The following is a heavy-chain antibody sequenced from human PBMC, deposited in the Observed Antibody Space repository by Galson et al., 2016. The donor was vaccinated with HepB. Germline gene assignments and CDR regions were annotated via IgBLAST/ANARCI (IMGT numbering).Heavy chain of an antibody. D-gene: IGHD2-21*02. J-gene: IGHJ4*02. CDR3: AKADAYCGGDCYPSFDY. V-gene: IGHV3-23*01. CDR1: GFSFSRYA. Sequence: SLRLSCAASGFSFSRYAMSWVRQAPGKGLEWVSIISNTGGRTYYADSVKGRFTISRDNSKNTLHLQMNSLRAEDTAVYYCAKADAYCGGDCYPSFDYWGQGTLVTVSS. CDR2: ISNTGGRT.